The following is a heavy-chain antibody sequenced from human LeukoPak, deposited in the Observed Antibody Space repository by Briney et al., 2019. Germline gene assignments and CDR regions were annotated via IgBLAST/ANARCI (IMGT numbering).Heavy chain of an antibody. J-gene: IGHJ4*02. CDR1: GFTFSSYW. CDR3: ARGGGYCTGPSCYTFDY. Sequence: GGSLRLSCAASGFTFSSYWMSWVRQAPGKGLEWVANIEQDGSEKYYVDSVKGRFTISRDNSKNTLYLQMNSLRAEDTTVFYCARGGGYCTGPSCYTFDYWGQGTLVTVSS. D-gene: IGHD2-2*02. CDR2: IEQDGSEK. V-gene: IGHV3-7*01.